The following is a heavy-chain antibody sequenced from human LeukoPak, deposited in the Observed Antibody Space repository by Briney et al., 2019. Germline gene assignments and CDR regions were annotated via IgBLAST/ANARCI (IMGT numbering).Heavy chain of an antibody. D-gene: IGHD2-15*01. J-gene: IGHJ1*01. CDR3: ARGPRYCSRGSCSFYFQH. Sequence: GASVKVSCKASGYTFTSYDINWVRQATGQGLEWMGWMNPNSGNTGYAQKFQGRVTMTRNTSISTAYMELSSLRSEDTAVYYCARGPRYCSRGSCSFYFQHWGQGTLVTVSS. CDR2: MNPNSGNT. V-gene: IGHV1-8*01. CDR1: GYTFTSYD.